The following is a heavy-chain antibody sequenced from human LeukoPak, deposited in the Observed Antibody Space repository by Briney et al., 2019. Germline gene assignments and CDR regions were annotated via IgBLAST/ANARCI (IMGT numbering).Heavy chain of an antibody. CDR1: GFTFSSYE. Sequence: GGSLRLSCAASGFTFSSYEMNWVRQAPGKGLEWVSYISSSGSTIYYADSVKGRFTISRDNAKNSLYLQMNSLRAEDTAVYYCARELVRGARSFDPWGQGTLVTVSS. D-gene: IGHD3-10*01. J-gene: IGHJ5*02. CDR2: ISSSGSTI. V-gene: IGHV3-48*03. CDR3: ARELVRGARSFDP.